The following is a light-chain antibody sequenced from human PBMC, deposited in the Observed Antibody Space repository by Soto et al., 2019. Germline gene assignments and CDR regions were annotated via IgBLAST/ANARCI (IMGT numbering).Light chain of an antibody. CDR2: GAS. CDR3: QQYNNWPMT. Sequence: ELVMTQSPATLSVSPGERATLSCRASQSVSSNLAWYQQKPGQAPRLLIYGASTRATGIPARFSGSGSGTEFTLTISSLQSEDFAVYYCQQYNNWPMTVGQGTKVEIK. CDR1: QSVSSN. V-gene: IGKV3-15*01. J-gene: IGKJ1*01.